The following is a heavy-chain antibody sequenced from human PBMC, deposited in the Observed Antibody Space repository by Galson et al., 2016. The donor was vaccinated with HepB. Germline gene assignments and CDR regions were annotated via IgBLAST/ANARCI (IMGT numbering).Heavy chain of an antibody. CDR1: GDSVSSNSAA. CDR3: ATFYYDY. CDR2: IYYRSKWNY. D-gene: IGHD3-10*01. J-gene: IGHJ4*02. V-gene: IGHV6-1*01. Sequence: CAISGDSVSSNSAAWNWIRQSPSRGLEWLGKIYYRSKWNYDYAVSVKSRITINPDTSKNQFSLQLNSVTPEDTAVYYCATFYYDYWGQGIQVIVSS.